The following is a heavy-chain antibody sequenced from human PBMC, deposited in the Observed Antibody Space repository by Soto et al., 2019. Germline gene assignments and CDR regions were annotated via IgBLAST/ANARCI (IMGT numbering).Heavy chain of an antibody. D-gene: IGHD6-19*01. CDR2: ISAYNGNT. CDR1: GYTFTSYG. J-gene: IGHJ6*02. CDR3: ARSVRVAGRPEGDYYYGMDV. Sequence: QVQLVQSGAEVKKPGASVKVSCKASGYTFTSYGISWVRQAPGQGLEWMGWISAYNGNTNYAQKLQGRVNMTTDTSTIRAYRELGSLRCDDTAVYYCARSVRVAGRPEGDYYYGMDVWGQGTTVTVSS. V-gene: IGHV1-18*04.